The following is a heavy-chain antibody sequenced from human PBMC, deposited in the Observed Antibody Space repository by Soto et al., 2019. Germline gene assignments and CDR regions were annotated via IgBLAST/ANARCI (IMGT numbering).Heavy chain of an antibody. CDR3: AKIYSHSSWTRVNFDY. J-gene: IGHJ4*02. CDR2: ISGSGGST. D-gene: IGHD6-13*01. Sequence: GGSLRLSCAASGFTFSSYAMSWVRQAPGKGLEWVSAISGSGGSTYYADSVKGRFTISRDNSKNTLYLQMNSLRAEDTAVYYCAKIYSHSSWTRVNFDYWGQGTLVTVSS. V-gene: IGHV3-23*01. CDR1: GFTFSSYA.